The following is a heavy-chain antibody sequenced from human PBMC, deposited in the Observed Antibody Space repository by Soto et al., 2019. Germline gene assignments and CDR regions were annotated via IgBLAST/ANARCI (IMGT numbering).Heavy chain of an antibody. CDR1: GGSISSGGYY. J-gene: IGHJ5*02. CDR3: ARGYSSGWGKIDP. CDR2: IYYSGST. V-gene: IGHV4-31*03. Sequence: QVQLQESGPGLVKPSQTLSLTCTVSGGSISSGGYYWSWIRQHPGKGLEWIGYIYYSGSTSYNPSLKSRVTMSVDTSKNQFSLKLSSVTAADTAVYYCARGYSSGWGKIDPWGQGTLVTVSS. D-gene: IGHD6-19*01.